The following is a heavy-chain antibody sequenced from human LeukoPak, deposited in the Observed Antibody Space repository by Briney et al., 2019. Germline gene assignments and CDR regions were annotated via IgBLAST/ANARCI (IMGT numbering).Heavy chain of an antibody. CDR2: IYHSGST. D-gene: IGHD6-6*01. CDR3: ARDAAYGSSSKGAFDI. V-gene: IGHV4-38-2*02. Sequence: PSETLSLTCTVSGYSISSGYYWGWIRQPPGKGLEWIGSIYHSGSTYYNPSLKSRVTISVDTSKNQFSLKLSSVTAADTAVYYCARDAAYGSSSKGAFDIWGQGTMVTVSS. J-gene: IGHJ3*02. CDR1: GYSISSGYY.